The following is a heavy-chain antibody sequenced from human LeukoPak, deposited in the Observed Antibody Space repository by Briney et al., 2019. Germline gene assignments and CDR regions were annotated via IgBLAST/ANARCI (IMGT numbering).Heavy chain of an antibody. J-gene: IGHJ4*02. V-gene: IGHV4-59*01. CDR3: ARVPIYSYGHSIDY. CDR1: GSSISGNY. D-gene: IGHD5-18*01. CDR2: IYFGGSS. Sequence: SETLCLTCTASGSSISGNYWSWIRQPPGKGLEWICYIYFGGSSNYNPSLKSPVTISIDTSRLQLSLRLASVTAADTAVYYCARVPIYSYGHSIDYWGQGTPVTVSS.